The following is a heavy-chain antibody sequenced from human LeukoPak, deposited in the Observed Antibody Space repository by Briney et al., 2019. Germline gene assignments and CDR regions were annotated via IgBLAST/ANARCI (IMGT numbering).Heavy chain of an antibody. CDR2: ISYDGSNQ. CDR1: GFTFSSYG. V-gene: IGHV3-30*03. J-gene: IGHJ2*01. D-gene: IGHD1-14*01. Sequence: PGRSLRLSCAASGFTFSSYGIHWVRQAPGKGLEWVAVISYDGSNQYYAESVKGRFTISRDNSKNTLYLQMNSLRAEDTAVYYCARVVGRNWYLDLWGRGTQVTVSS. CDR3: ARVVGRNWYLDL.